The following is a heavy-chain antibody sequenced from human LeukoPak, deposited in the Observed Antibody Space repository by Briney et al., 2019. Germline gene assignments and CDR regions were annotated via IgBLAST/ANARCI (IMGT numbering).Heavy chain of an antibody. V-gene: IGHV4-59*01. J-gene: IGHJ5*02. D-gene: IGHD6-19*01. Sequence: SSEALSLTCSVSNGSISTTYWSWIRQPPGKGLEWIGNIHYSGNTNYNSSLKSRVTISVDTSKNQFSLKVISVTTADTAVYFCARGGWFHDRWGQGTLVTVSS. CDR1: NGSISTTY. CDR2: IHYSGNT. CDR3: ARGGWFHDR.